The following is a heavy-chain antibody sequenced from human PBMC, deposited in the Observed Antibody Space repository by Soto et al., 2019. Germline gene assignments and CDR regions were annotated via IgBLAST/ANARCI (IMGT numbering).Heavy chain of an antibody. CDR2: ISISSTYI. V-gene: IGHV3-21*01. D-gene: IGHD6-13*01. CDR1: VFTFSSHS. CDR3: ARARYSSSWSHYYYGMDV. Sequence: WSLRLSCAASVFTFSSHSMNWVRQAPGKGLEWVSSISISSTYIYYADSLKGRFTISRDDAKNSLYLQMNSLRAEDTAVYYCARARYSSSWSHYYYGMDVWGQGTTVTVSS. J-gene: IGHJ6*02.